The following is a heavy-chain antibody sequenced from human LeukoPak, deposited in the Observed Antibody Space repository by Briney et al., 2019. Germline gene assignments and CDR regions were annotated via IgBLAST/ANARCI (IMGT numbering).Heavy chain of an antibody. J-gene: IGHJ4*02. V-gene: IGHV6-1*01. Sequence: SQTLSLTCAISGDSVSSNSAAWNWIRQSPSRGLDCLGRTYYRSKWYSDYAVSVKSRITINPDTSKNQFSLQLSSVTPEDTAVYYCARDPVAGGRVFDYWGQGTLVTVSS. CDR2: TYYRSKWYS. CDR1: GDSVSSNSAA. CDR3: ARDPVAGGRVFDY. D-gene: IGHD6-19*01.